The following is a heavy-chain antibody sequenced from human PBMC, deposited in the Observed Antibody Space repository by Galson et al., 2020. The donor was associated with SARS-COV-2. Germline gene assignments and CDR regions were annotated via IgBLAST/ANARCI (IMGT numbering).Heavy chain of an antibody. CDR1: GGSISSSDSF. Sequence: SETLSLTCTVSGGSISSSDSFWGWIRQPPGKGLEWIGSMHYSGSTYYNTSLKSRVTISVDTSKNQFSLKLRSVTAADTAVYYCARVAVAVTHHSMDVWGQGTTVTVSS. CDR2: MHYSGST. CDR3: ARVAVAVTHHSMDV. J-gene: IGHJ6*02. D-gene: IGHD2-21*02. V-gene: IGHV4-39*07.